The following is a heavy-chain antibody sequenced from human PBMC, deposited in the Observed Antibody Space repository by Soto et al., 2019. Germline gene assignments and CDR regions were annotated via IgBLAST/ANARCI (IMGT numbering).Heavy chain of an antibody. CDR2: INQDGGQT. Sequence: LRLSCAASGFTFNNYWMNWVRQAPGKGLEWVANINQDGGQTNYVDSVKGRFTISRDNAKNSLYLQMNSLRAEDTAVYYCARGTPTPGLDYWGRGTLVTVSS. J-gene: IGHJ4*02. CDR3: ARGTPTPGLDY. V-gene: IGHV3-7*03. D-gene: IGHD2-15*01. CDR1: GFTFNNYW.